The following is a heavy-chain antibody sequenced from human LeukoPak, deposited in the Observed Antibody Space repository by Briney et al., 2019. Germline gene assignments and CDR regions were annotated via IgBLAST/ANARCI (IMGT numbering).Heavy chain of an antibody. CDR2: VYYSGST. CDR1: GGSITSDSYY. J-gene: IGHJ5*02. D-gene: IGHD6-19*01. Sequence: SETLSLTCTVSGGSITSDSYYWDWIRQPPGEGLEWTGSVYYSGSTYYNPSLKSRVTISVDTSKSQFSLKLSSVTAADTAVYYCARAGGWSPYNWFDPWGQGTLVTVSS. CDR3: ARAGGWSPYNWFDP. V-gene: IGHV4-39*07.